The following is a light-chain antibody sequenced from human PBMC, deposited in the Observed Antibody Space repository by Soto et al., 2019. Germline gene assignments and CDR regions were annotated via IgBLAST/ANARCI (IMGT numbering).Light chain of an antibody. CDR2: GNS. CDR1: SSNIGAHYY. CDR3: QSYDSSLSGSV. Sequence: QSVLTQPPSVSGAPGQRVTISCTVSSSNIGAHYYIHWYQQLPGTAPKLLIYGNSNRPSGVPDRFSGSKSGTSASLDITGLQAEDEADYYCQSYDSSLSGSVFGGGTKLTVL. J-gene: IGLJ3*02. V-gene: IGLV1-40*01.